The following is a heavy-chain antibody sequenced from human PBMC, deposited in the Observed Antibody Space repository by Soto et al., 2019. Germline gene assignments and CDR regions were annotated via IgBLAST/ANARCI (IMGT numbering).Heavy chain of an antibody. CDR2: FDPEDGET. D-gene: IGHD3-3*01. Sequence: ASVKVSCKVSGYTLTELSMHWVRQAPGKGLEWMGGFDPEDGETIYAQKFQGRVTMTEDTSTDTAYMELSSLRSEDTAVYYCATGRGFVDYDFWSGYYRWGQGTLVTVSS. CDR3: ATGRGFVDYDFWSGYYR. CDR1: GYTLTELS. J-gene: IGHJ4*02. V-gene: IGHV1-24*01.